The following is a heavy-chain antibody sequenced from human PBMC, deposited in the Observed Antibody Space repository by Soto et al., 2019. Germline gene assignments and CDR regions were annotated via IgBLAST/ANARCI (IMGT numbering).Heavy chain of an antibody. CDR2: IYTSGST. V-gene: IGHV4-4*07. CDR3: ARSGGGYSYAYNWFDP. CDR1: GGSISSYD. J-gene: IGHJ5*02. D-gene: IGHD5-18*01. Sequence: SETLSLTCTVSGGSISSYDWSWIRQPAGKGLEWIGRIYTSGSTNYNPSLKSRVTMSVDTSKNQFSLKLSSVTAADTAVYYCARSGGGYSYAYNWFDPWGQGTLVTVSS.